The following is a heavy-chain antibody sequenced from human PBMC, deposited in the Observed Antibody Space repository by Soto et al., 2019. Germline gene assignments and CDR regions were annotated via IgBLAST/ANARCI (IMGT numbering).Heavy chain of an antibody. CDR3: ARGRYDSSGYDFDY. CDR1: GGSFSSSA. D-gene: IGHD3-22*01. V-gene: IGHV1-69*06. Sequence: QVQLVQSGAEVKKPGSSVKVSCKASGGSFSSSAFSWVRQAPGQGLEWMGGIIPMFGTANYAQKFQGRVTIFADNSTSIVYMALSRLRFADTAVYYCARGRYDSSGYDFDYWGQGTLVTIST. J-gene: IGHJ4*02. CDR2: IIPMFGTA.